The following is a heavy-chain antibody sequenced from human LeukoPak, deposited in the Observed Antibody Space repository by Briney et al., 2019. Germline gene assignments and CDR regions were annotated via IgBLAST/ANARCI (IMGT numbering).Heavy chain of an antibody. CDR2: IYYSGST. D-gene: IGHD3-3*01. CDR3: ARDRLGADYDFWSGYTSA. Sequence: PSETLSLTCTVSGGSISSGDYYWSWIRQPPGKGLEWIGYIYYSGSTYYNPSLKSRVTISADTSKNQFSLKLSSVTAADTAVYYCARDRLGADYDFWSGYTSAWGQGTLVTVSS. CDR1: GGSISSGDYY. V-gene: IGHV4-30-4*08. J-gene: IGHJ5*02.